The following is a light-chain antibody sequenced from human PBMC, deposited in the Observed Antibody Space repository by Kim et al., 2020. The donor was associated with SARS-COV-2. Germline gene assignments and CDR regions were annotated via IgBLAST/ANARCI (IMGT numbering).Light chain of an antibody. V-gene: IGKV3-20*01. CDR2: GAT. CDR3: QQYGSPPQT. Sequence: EIVMTQSPDTLSLSPGEVATLSCRASESISNNYLAWYQQKPGQPPRLLIYGATGRAAGFPDRFSGSGSGTDFVLTISRLEPEDSAVYYCQQYGSPPQTFGQGTKVDIK. CDR1: ESISNNY. J-gene: IGKJ1*01.